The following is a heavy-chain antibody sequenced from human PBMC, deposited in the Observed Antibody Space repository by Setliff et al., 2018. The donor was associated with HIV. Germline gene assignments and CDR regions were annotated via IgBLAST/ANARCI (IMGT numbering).Heavy chain of an antibody. Sequence: PGGSLRLSCAASGFTFSSYSMNWVRQAPGKGLEWVSYISSSSSYIYYADSVKGRFTISRDNAKNSLYLQMNSLRAEDTAVYYCARVILGPYTTSFRPLDYWGQGTLVTVSS. V-gene: IGHV3-21*01. D-gene: IGHD3-16*01. J-gene: IGHJ4*02. CDR3: ARVILGPYTTSFRPLDY. CDR1: GFTFSSYS. CDR2: ISSSSSYI.